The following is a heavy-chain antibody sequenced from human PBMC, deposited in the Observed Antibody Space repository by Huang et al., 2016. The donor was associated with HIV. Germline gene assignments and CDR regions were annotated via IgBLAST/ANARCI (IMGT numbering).Heavy chain of an antibody. D-gene: IGHD3-3*01. CDR1: GGTVNSFS. Sequence: QVQLVQSGAEMKKSGSSVKVSCKASGGTVNSFSFTWVRQEPGHGLEWMGEIIPVQHTTDLAKNFRRIVNLTADESANTAFMELSGLTSQDTAVYYCASGVGNSNRGFDIWGQGTLVTVS. J-gene: IGHJ4*02. CDR3: ASGVGNSNRGFDI. CDR2: IIPVQHTT. V-gene: IGHV1-69*13.